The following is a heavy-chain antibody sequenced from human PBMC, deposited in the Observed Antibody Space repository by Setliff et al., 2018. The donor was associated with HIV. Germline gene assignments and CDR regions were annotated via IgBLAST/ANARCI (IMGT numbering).Heavy chain of an antibody. Sequence: GGSLRLSCAASGFTFSDYYMSWLRQAPGKGLEWVSYISRDGNTIYYADSVKGRFTISRDNAKNLVFLQMSSLRAEDTAAYYCARDPGSSSFDYWGQGTPVTVSS. CDR3: ARDPGSSSFDY. CDR2: ISRDGNTI. J-gene: IGHJ4*02. D-gene: IGHD6-19*01. V-gene: IGHV3-11*01. CDR1: GFTFSDYY.